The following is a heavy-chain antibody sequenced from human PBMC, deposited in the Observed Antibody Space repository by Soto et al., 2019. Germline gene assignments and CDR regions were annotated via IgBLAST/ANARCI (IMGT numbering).Heavy chain of an antibody. V-gene: IGHV1-2*04. J-gene: IGHJ4*02. D-gene: IGHD1-26*01. CDR1: GCTFTGYY. CDR3: ARDRGGSYFQYYFDY. CDR2: INPNSGGT. Sequence: ASVKVSCKASGCTFTGYYMHWVRQAPGQGLEWMGWINPNSGGTNYAQKFQGWVTMTRDTSISTAYMELSRLRSDDTAVYYCARDRGGSYFQYYFDYWGQGTLVTVSS.